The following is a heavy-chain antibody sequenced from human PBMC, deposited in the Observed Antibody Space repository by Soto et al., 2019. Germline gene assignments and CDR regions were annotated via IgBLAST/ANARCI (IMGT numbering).Heavy chain of an antibody. D-gene: IGHD3-3*01. CDR3: ARGQRFSDWFDP. Sequence: QVQLQESGPGLVKPSETLSLNCTVTGGAISGYYWTWIRQSAGEGLEWIGRIYSSGSTNYNPSLNTRCTIALDTSLNYFSLRLSSVTAADTAVYYCARGQRFSDWFDPWGQGTLVTVSS. CDR2: IYSSGST. V-gene: IGHV4-4*07. J-gene: IGHJ5*02. CDR1: GGAISGYY.